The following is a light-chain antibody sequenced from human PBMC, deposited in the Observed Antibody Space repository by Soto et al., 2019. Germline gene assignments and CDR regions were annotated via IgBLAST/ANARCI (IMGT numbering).Light chain of an antibody. Sequence: QPVLTQPPSASGTPGQRVFISCSGSSSNIGGTNYAYWYQQLPGAAPKLLMHSNNLRPSGVPERISGSKSSTSASLAISGLRSEDEAVYYCASWDDRLGAVIFGGGTKLTVL. CDR1: SSNIGGTNY. CDR2: SNN. CDR3: ASWDDRLGAVI. J-gene: IGLJ2*01. V-gene: IGLV1-47*02.